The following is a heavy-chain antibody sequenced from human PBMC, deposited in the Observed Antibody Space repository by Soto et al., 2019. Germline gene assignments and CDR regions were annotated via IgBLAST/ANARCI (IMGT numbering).Heavy chain of an antibody. CDR2: ISSSSSYI. V-gene: IGHV3-21*01. CDR3: ARDLRVAARRSPDY. D-gene: IGHD6-6*01. J-gene: IGHJ4*02. Sequence: GGSLRLSCAASGFTFSSYSMNWVRQAPGKGLEWVSSISSSSSYIYYADSVKGRFTISRDNAKNSLYLQMNSLRAEDTAVYYCARDLRVAARRSPDYWGQGTLVTVSS. CDR1: GFTFSSYS.